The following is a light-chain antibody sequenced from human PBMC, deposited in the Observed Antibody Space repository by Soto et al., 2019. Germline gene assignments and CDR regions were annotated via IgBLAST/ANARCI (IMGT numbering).Light chain of an antibody. Sequence: SAVTQPASVSGSPGQSITISCTGTSSDVGGYNYVSWYQQRPGKAPQLILYEVTKRPSGVPGRFSGSKSGNTASLTVSGLQAEYVSDYDGNSDAHSNIYVFGSGIEVT. J-gene: IGLJ1*01. CDR1: SSDVGGYNY. CDR3: NSDAHSNIYV. V-gene: IGLV2-8*01. CDR2: EVT.